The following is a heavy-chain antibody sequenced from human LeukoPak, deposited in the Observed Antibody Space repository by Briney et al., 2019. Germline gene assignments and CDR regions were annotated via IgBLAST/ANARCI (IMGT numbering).Heavy chain of an antibody. V-gene: IGHV1-46*01. CDR1: GYTFTSYY. J-gene: IGHJ5*02. D-gene: IGHD3-22*01. CDR3: AREYWGTYYDSSGSWFDP. CDR2: INPSGGST. Sequence: ASVKVSCKASGYTFTSYYMHWVRQAPGQGLEWMGIINPSGGSTSYAQKFQGRVTMTRDMSTSTVYMELSSLRSEDTAVYYCAREYWGTYYDSSGSWFDPWGQGTLVTVSS.